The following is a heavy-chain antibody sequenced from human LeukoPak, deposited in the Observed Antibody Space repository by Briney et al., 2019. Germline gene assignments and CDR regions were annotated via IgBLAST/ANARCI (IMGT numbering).Heavy chain of an antibody. V-gene: IGHV3-74*01. CDR1: GFTFTNHW. CDR3: ARAISHSNYGVDV. J-gene: IGHJ6*02. D-gene: IGHD6-13*01. CDR2: INSDGSST. Sequence: GGSLRLSCAASGFTFTNHWMHWDRQAPGKGLVWVSRINSDGSSTSFADSVKGRFTISRDNAKNTLYLQMNSLRAEDTAVYYCARAISHSNYGVDVWGQGTTVTVSS.